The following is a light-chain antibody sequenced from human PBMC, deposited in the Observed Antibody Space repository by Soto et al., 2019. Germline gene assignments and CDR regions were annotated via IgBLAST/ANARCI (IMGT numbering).Light chain of an antibody. Sequence: IVLTQSPGTLSLSPGERATLSCRASQSVSSSDLAWYQQKPGQAPRLLLYSASSRATGIPDRFRGSGSGTDFTLTISRLEPEDFAVYYCQQYDTFGQGTKLEIK. CDR3: QQYDT. V-gene: IGKV3-20*01. CDR1: QSVSSSD. J-gene: IGKJ2*01. CDR2: SAS.